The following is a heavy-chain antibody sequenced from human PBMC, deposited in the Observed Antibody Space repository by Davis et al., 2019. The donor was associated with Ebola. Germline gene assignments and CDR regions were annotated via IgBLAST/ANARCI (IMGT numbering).Heavy chain of an antibody. CDR3: ARDGRMPRMLYGMDV. V-gene: IGHV1-18*04. Sequence: ASVKVSCKASGYTFPNYGISGVRQAPGQGPEWMGWICDYDGKTNYAQKFQGRVTMTTDRSTSTAHMELRSLRSDDTAVYYCARDGRMPRMLYGMDVWGQGTTVSVSS. D-gene: IGHD3-16*02. CDR2: ICDYDGKT. CDR1: GYTFPNYG. J-gene: IGHJ6*02.